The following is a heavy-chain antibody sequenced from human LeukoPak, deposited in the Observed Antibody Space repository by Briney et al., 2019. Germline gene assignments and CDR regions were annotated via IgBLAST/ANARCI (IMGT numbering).Heavy chain of an antibody. CDR2: IKQDGSEK. Sequence: PGRSLRLSCAASGFIFSSYWMSWVRQAPGKGLEWVANIKQDGSEKYYVDSVKGRFTIPRDNAKNSLYLQMNSLRAEDTAVYYCARDQRRAGDYWGQGTLVTVSS. J-gene: IGHJ4*02. V-gene: IGHV3-7*01. CDR1: GFIFSSYW. D-gene: IGHD6-25*01. CDR3: ARDQRRAGDY.